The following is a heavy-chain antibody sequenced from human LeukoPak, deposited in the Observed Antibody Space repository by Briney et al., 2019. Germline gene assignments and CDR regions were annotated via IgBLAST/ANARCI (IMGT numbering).Heavy chain of an antibody. J-gene: IGHJ4*02. Sequence: GGSLRPSCAASGFTFSSYWMSWVRQAPGKGLEWVASIKQDGSEKYYVDSVKGRFTISRDNAKNSLYLQMNSLRAEDTAVYYCARLLVRGVIRGAYYFDYWGQGTLVTVSS. CDR2: IKQDGSEK. V-gene: IGHV3-7*03. CDR1: GFTFSSYW. CDR3: ARLLVRGVIRGAYYFDY. D-gene: IGHD3-10*01.